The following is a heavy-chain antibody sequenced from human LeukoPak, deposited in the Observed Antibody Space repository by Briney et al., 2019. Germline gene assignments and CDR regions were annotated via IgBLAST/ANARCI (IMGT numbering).Heavy chain of an antibody. Sequence: GGSLRLSCAASGFTFSSYWMSWVRQAPGKGLEWVANIKQDGSEKYYLDSVKGRFTISRDTAENSLYLQMNSLRAEDTAVYYCATEASSGLEDWGQGILVTVSS. CDR1: GFTFSSYW. D-gene: IGHD6-19*01. V-gene: IGHV3-7*01. CDR3: ATEASSGLED. J-gene: IGHJ4*02. CDR2: IKQDGSEK.